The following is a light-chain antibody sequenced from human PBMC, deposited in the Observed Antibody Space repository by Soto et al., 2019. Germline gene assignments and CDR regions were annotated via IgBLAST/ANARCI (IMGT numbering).Light chain of an antibody. Sequence: EIVLTQSPGTLSLSPGERATLACRASQSVSNNYLAWYQQRPGQAPRVLIYGASVRATGTPDRFSGSGSGTDFSLTISRLEPKDFTVYYCKLYGSSHPVNFGPRNTVAI. J-gene: IGKJ3*01. CDR2: GAS. CDR1: QSVSNNY. V-gene: IGKV3-20*01. CDR3: KLYGSSHPVN.